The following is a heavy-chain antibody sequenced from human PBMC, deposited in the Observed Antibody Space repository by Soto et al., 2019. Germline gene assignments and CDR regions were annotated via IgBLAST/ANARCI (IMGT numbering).Heavy chain of an antibody. V-gene: IGHV3-23*01. J-gene: IGHJ3*02. D-gene: IGHD6-19*01. CDR2: ISGSGGST. CDR1: GFTFSSYA. CDR3: AKEGPYSSGSYDAFDI. Sequence: PGGSLRLSCAASGFTFSSYAMSWVRQAPGKGLEWVSAISGSGGSTYYADSVKGRFTISRDNSKNTLYLQMNSLRAEDTAVYYCAKEGPYSSGSYDAFDIWGQGTMVTVSS.